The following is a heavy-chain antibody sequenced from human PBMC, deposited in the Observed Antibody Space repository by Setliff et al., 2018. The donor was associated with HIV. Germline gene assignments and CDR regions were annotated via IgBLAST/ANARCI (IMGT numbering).Heavy chain of an antibody. CDR3: ARVTHTGRGLAY. CDR1: EYTFTGYY. CDR2: INPNSGDT. J-gene: IGHJ4*02. V-gene: IGHV1-2*02. Sequence: ASVKVSCKASEYTFTGYYMHLVRQAPGQGLEWMGWINPNSGDTNYAQKFQVRVTMTRDTSIRTAYMDLNSLKSEDTAIYYCARVTHTGRGLAYWGQGTLVTVSS. D-gene: IGHD2-15*01.